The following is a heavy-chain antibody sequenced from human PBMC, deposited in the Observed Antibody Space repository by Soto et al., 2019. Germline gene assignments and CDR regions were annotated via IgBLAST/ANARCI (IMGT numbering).Heavy chain of an antibody. J-gene: IGHJ5*02. CDR2: INPYNGNR. CDR1: GYSFRSYG. CDR3: ARDRLRGYDSSGFYS. Sequence: QVQLVQSGGELRKPGASVKVSCEASGYSFRSYGINWVRQAPGQGLEWMGWINPYNGNRNYAQKFEARITMTTDTSTNTVYMELRSLRSDDTVVYYCARDRLRGYDSSGFYSWGQGTLVIVSS. V-gene: IGHV1-18*01. D-gene: IGHD3-22*01.